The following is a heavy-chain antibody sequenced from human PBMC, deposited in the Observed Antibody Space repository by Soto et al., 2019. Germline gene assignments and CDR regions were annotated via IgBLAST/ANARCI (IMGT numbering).Heavy chain of an antibody. V-gene: IGHV1-69*01. J-gene: IGHJ6*02. CDR1: GGSLSNYA. CDR2: IIPMFGTS. CDR3: ASRACGGICHSTTSCQFYGMDV. D-gene: IGHD2-15*01. Sequence: QVQLVQSGAEVQKPGSSVKVSCKASGGSLSNYAISWVRQAPGQGPEWMGGIIPMFGTSNCAQQFQGRVTITADDSTNTALMELTSLRSEDSAVYYCASRACGGICHSTTSCQFYGMDVWGQGTTVTVSS.